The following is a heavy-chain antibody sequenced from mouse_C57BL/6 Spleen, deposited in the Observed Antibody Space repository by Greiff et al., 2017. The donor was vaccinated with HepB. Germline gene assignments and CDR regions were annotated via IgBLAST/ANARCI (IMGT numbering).Heavy chain of an antibody. CDR2: IDPETGGT. CDR3: TRPDGSSYGYAMDY. Sequence: QVQLQQSGAELVRPGASVTLSCKASGYTFTDYEMHWVKQTPVHGLELIGAIDPETGGTAYNQKFKGKAILTADKSSSTAYMELRSLTSEDSAVYYCTRPDGSSYGYAMDYWGQGTSVTVSS. V-gene: IGHV1-15*01. D-gene: IGHD1-1*01. CDR1: GYTFTDYE. J-gene: IGHJ4*01.